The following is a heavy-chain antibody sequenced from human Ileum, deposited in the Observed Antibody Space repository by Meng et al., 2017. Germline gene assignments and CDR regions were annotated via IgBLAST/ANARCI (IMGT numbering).Heavy chain of an antibody. D-gene: IGHD1-26*01. V-gene: IGHV3-30*10. CDR3: ARDLLRACDY. CDR2: ISSDGANK. Sequence: ARVVGAGGGVVQPGTALRLSCAASGFTFSSYAMYWVRQAPGKGLEWVAVISSDGANKYYTDSVKGRFTISRDNSKNTLSLQMNSLTAEDTAVYYCARDLLRACDYWGQGTLVTVSS. CDR1: GFTFSSYA. J-gene: IGHJ4*02.